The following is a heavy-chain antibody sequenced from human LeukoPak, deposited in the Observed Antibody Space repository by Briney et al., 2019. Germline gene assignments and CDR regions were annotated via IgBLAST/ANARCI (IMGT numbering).Heavy chain of an antibody. CDR3: ARGDYYYYYYMDV. Sequence: ASVKVSCKASGYTFTGHYMHWVRQAPGQGLEWMGWINPNSGGTNYAQKFQGRVTMTRDTSISTAYMELSRLRSDDTAVYYCARGDYYYYYYMDVWGKGTTVTVSS. V-gene: IGHV1-2*02. J-gene: IGHJ6*03. CDR1: GYTFTGHY. CDR2: INPNSGGT.